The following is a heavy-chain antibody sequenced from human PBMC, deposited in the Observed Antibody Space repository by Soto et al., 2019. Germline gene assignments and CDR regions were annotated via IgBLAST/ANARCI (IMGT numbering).Heavy chain of an antibody. J-gene: IGHJ4*02. V-gene: IGHV4-39*01. CDR1: GDSISGSNYN. CDR3: ARHLYGSGIVGQH. Sequence: QLQLQESGPGLVRPSDTLSLTCTVSGDSISGSNYNWGWIRQPPGKGLEWIASIYYSGSTYYNPSLKSRLTISLDTSKNRFSLKLNSVTAADTAVYYCARHLYGSGIVGQHWGQGNLGTVSS. D-gene: IGHD3-10*01. CDR2: IYYSGST.